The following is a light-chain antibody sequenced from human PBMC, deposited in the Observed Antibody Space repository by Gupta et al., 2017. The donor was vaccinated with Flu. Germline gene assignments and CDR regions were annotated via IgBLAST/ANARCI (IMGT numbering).Light chain of an antibody. CDR3: MQGSRWPWA. J-gene: IGKJ1*01. Sequence: DVVLTPSPLSLPVALGQPASISCRSSQSLVYSDGNIYLHWFQQRPGQSPRRLIYQVSHRESGVPDRFSGSGSGTDFTLKISSVEAEDVGIYYCMQGSRWPWAFGQGTKVEI. CDR1: QSLVYSDGNIY. CDR2: QVS. V-gene: IGKV2-30*01.